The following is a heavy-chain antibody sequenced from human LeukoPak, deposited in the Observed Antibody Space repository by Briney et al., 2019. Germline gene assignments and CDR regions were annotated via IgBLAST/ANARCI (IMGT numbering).Heavy chain of an antibody. V-gene: IGHV3-53*01. D-gene: IGHD2-15*01. CDR1: GFTVSSNS. CDR3: ARRAGEYSHPYDY. Sequence: GGSLRLSCKVSGFTVSSNSWSWVRQAPGKGLEWVSFISSGGNTDHSDSVKGRFTISRDNSKNTLYLQMNSLRAEDTAIYYCARRAGEYSHPYDYWGQGTLSPSP. CDR2: ISSGGNT. J-gene: IGHJ4*02.